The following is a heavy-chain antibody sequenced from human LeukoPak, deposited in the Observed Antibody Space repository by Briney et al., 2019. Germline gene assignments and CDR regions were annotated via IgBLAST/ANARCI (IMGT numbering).Heavy chain of an antibody. D-gene: IGHD1-26*01. J-gene: IGHJ4*02. V-gene: IGHV1-24*01. CDR2: FEPEDAKT. Sequence: ASVKVSCKVSGYTLPDLSIHGVRQSPGKGLEWMGGFEPEDAKTFYAQKFQGRITMTADTSTNTGYMNLSSLRSEDTAIYFCATSRLGDSVALGYWGQGSLGTVSP. CDR1: GYTLPDLS. CDR3: ATSRLGDSVALGY.